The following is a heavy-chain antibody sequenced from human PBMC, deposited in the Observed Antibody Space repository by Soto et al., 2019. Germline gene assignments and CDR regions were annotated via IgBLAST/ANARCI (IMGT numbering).Heavy chain of an antibody. CDR1: GGSISSYY. Sequence: SETLSLTCTVSGGSISSYYWSWIRQPPGKGLEWIGYIYYSGSTNYNPSLKSRVTISVDTSKNQFSLKLSSVTAADTAVYYCAREKESGYDFLLDYWRQGTLVTVSS. J-gene: IGHJ4*02. CDR3: AREKESGYDFLLDY. V-gene: IGHV4-59*01. D-gene: IGHD5-12*01. CDR2: IYYSGST.